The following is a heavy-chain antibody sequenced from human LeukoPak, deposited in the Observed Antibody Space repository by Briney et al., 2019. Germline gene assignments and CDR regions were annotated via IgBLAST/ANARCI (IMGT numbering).Heavy chain of an antibody. CDR3: ARAPEAGYSSSWSLDY. CDR2: ISSSSSYI. J-gene: IGHJ4*02. D-gene: IGHD6-13*01. V-gene: IGHV3-11*06. CDR1: GFTFSDYY. Sequence: GGSLRLSCAASGFTFSDYYMSWIRQAPGKGLEWVSSISSSSSYIYYADSVKGRFTISRDNAKNSLYLQMNSLRAEDTAVYYCARAPEAGYSSSWSLDYWGQGTLVTVSS.